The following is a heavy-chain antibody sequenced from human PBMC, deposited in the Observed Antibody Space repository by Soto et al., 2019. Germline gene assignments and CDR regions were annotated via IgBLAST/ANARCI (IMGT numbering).Heavy chain of an antibody. CDR1: GVTFSSYS. V-gene: IGHV3-64D*06. CDR2: ISSEGATT. Sequence: GSVKPSCSVSGVTFSSYSMRWVRQAPGKGLEYIASISSEGATTYYADSVKGRFIISRDNSKNTLYLQMSSLRAEDTAVYYCVKDRYVDYWGQGILVTVSS. CDR3: VKDRYVDY. J-gene: IGHJ4*02.